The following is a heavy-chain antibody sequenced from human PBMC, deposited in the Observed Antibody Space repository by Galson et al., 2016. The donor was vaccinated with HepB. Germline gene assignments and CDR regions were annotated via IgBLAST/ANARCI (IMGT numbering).Heavy chain of an antibody. V-gene: IGHV1-18*01. D-gene: IGHD3-9*01. CDR1: GYIFSRYT. J-gene: IGHJ1*01. Sequence: SVKVSCKASGYIFSRYTMHWVRQAPGQGLEWMGWISGHSGNTHFAEEFQDRVTMTTDTSTSTAYMELRTLRSDDTAMYYCARGGFDILTTWGQGTLVIVSS. CDR2: ISGHSGNT. CDR3: ARGGFDILTT.